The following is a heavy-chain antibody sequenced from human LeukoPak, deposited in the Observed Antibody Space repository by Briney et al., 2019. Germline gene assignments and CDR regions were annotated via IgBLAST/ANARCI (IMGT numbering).Heavy chain of an antibody. D-gene: IGHD3-22*01. CDR1: GFTFSSYW. CDR2: IKQDGSEK. CDR3: ASEISYDSSGYTDWFDP. V-gene: IGHV3-7*01. Sequence: PGGSLRLSCAASGFTFSSYWMSWVRQAPGKGLEWVANIKQDGSEKYYVDSVKGRFTISRDNAKNSLYLQMNSLRAEDTAVYYCASEISYDSSGYTDWFDPWGQGTLVTVSS. J-gene: IGHJ5*02.